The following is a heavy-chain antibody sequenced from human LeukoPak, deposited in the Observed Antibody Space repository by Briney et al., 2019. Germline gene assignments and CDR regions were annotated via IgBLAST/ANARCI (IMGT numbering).Heavy chain of an antibody. CDR3: AKDKGDYTSSSSSYNWFDS. D-gene: IGHD6-6*01. CDR1: GFTFSSYA. CDR2: ISGSGGST. J-gene: IGHJ5*01. Sequence: GGSLRLSCAASGFTFSSYAMSWVRQAPGKGLEWVSAISGSGGSTYYPDSVRGRFTISRDNPKSTLYLQISSLRAEDTALYYCAKDKGDYTSSSSSYNWFDSWGQGTLVTVSS. V-gene: IGHV3-23*01.